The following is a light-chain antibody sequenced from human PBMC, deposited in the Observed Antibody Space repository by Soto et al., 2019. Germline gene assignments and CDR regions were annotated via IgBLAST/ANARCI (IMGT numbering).Light chain of an antibody. CDR1: QSLLHSNGYNY. Sequence: DIVMTQSALSLPVTPGDPSSISCRSSQSLLHSNGYNYLDWYLQKPGQSPQLLIYLGSNRASGVPDRFSGSGSGTDFTLKISRVEAEDVGVYYCMQALQTPLITFGQGTRLEIK. J-gene: IGKJ5*01. V-gene: IGKV2-28*01. CDR2: LGS. CDR3: MQALQTPLIT.